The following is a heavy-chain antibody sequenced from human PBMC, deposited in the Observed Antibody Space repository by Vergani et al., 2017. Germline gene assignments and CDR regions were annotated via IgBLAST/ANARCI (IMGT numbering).Heavy chain of an antibody. CDR1: GFTFNHYA. CDR3: AKHTRSGFIDY. V-gene: IGHV3-23*01. Sequence: EVQLLESGGDLVQPGGSLRLSCAASGFTFNHYAMNWVRQALGKGLEWVSGISGSGGSTYYAGSVKGRFTISRDSSKNTLYLQMNSLRAEDTAVYYCAKHTRSGFIDYWGQGTLVTVSS. D-gene: IGHD1-26*01. J-gene: IGHJ4*02. CDR2: ISGSGGST.